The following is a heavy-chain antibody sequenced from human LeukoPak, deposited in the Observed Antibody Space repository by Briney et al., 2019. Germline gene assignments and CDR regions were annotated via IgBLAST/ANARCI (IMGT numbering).Heavy chain of an antibody. D-gene: IGHD4-17*01. CDR2: INPNSGGT. Sequence: ASVRVSCKASGYTFTVYYMHWVRQAPGQGLEWMGWINPNSGGTNYAQKFQGRVTMTRDTSISTAYMELSRLRSDDTAVYYCARRKTTVTTPTNNWFDPWGQGTLVTVSS. J-gene: IGHJ5*02. CDR1: GYTFTVYY. CDR3: ARRKTTVTTPTNNWFDP. V-gene: IGHV1-2*02.